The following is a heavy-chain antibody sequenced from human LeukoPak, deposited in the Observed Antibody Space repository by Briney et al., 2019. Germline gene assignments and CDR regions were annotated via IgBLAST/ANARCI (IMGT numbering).Heavy chain of an antibody. CDR2: INPNSGGT. CDR3: ARGPSQIMENYMDV. D-gene: IGHD3-16*01. J-gene: IGHJ6*03. Sequence: ASVKVSCKASGYIFTYYYIHWVRQAPGQGLEWMGWINPNSGGTNYAQKFQGRVTMTRDTSISIAYMDLSRLRSDDTAVYYCARGPSQIMENYMDVWGKGTTVTVSS. CDR1: GYIFTYYY. V-gene: IGHV1-2*02.